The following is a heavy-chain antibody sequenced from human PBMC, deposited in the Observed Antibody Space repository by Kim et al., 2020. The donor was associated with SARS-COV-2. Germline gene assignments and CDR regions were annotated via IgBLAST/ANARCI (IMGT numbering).Heavy chain of an antibody. Sequence: GGSLRLSCAASGFTFSSYAMTWVRQAPGKGLEWVSTISHSGSSTYYADSVKGRFTISRDNSKNTLYLQMNSLRAEDTAVYYCANQDSGYDWWGQGTRVT. V-gene: IGHV3-23*01. CDR2: ISHSGSST. CDR3: ANQDSGYDW. J-gene: IGHJ4*02. D-gene: IGHD5-12*01. CDR1: GFTFSSYA.